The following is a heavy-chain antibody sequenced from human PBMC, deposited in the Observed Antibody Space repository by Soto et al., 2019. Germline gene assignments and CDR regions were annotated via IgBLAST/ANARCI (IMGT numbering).Heavy chain of an antibody. J-gene: IGHJ6*02. V-gene: IGHV3-23*01. CDR1: GFTFSSYA. CDR3: AKDQGYYYYYGMDV. Sequence: LRLSCAASGFTFSSYAISWVRQAPGKGLEWVSAISGSGGSTYYADSVKGRFTISRDNSKNTLYLQMNSLRAEDTAVYYCAKDQGYYYYYGMDVWGQGTTVTVSS. CDR2: ISGSGGST.